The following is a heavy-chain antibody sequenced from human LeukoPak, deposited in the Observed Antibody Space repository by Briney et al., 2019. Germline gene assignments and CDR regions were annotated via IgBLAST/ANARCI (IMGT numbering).Heavy chain of an antibody. CDR3: ARRLSGDFWSGYPDAFDI. J-gene: IGHJ3*02. CDR2: IYPGDSDT. CDR1: GYSFTSYW. V-gene: IGHV5-51*01. D-gene: IGHD3-3*01. Sequence: GESLKISCKGSGYSFTSYWIGWVRQMPGKGLEWMGIIYPGDSDTRYSPSFQGQVTISADKSISTAYLQWSSLKASDTAMYYCARRLSGDFWSGYPDAFDIWGQGTMVTVSS.